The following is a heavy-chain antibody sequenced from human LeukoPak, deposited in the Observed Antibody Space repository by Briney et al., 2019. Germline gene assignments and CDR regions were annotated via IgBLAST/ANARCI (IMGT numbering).Heavy chain of an antibody. CDR2: IYTSGST. V-gene: IGHV4-4*07. Sequence: TPSETLSLTCTVSGGSISSYYWSWIRQPAGKGLEWIGRIYTSGSTNYNPSLKSRVTMSVDTSKNQFSLKLSSVTAADTAVYYCARDPPESRAAMVQDAFDIWGQGTMVTVSS. D-gene: IGHD5-18*01. CDR1: GGSISSYY. J-gene: IGHJ3*02. CDR3: ARDPPESRAAMVQDAFDI.